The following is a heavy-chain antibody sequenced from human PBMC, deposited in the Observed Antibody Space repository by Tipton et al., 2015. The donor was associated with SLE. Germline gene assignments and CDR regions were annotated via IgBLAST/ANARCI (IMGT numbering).Heavy chain of an antibody. CDR3: ARDRHDILTGPIRGLGY. V-gene: IGHV1-2*02. Sequence: QLVQSGAEVKKPGASVKVSCKASGYTFTGYYMHWVRQAPGQGLEWMGWINPNSGGTNYAQKFQGRVTMTRDTSISTAYMELSRLRSDDTAVYYCARDRHDILTGPIRGLGYWGQGTLVTVSS. J-gene: IGHJ4*02. CDR1: GYTFTGYY. CDR2: INPNSGGT. D-gene: IGHD3-9*01.